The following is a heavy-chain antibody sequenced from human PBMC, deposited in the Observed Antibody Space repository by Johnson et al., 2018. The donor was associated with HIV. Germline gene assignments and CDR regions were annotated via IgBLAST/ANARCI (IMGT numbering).Heavy chain of an antibody. V-gene: IGHV3-30*02. D-gene: IGHD3-22*01. Sequence: VQLVESGGGVVQPGGSLRLSCAASAFTFSSYGMHWVRQAPGKGLEWVAFIRFDGSDKYYADSVHGRFTVSRDNSNNRLYLQMNSLRAEDTAVYYCATRQGLTMIVDAFDIWGQGTMVTVSS. CDR2: IRFDGSDK. CDR3: ATRQGLTMIVDAFDI. J-gene: IGHJ3*02. CDR1: AFTFSSYG.